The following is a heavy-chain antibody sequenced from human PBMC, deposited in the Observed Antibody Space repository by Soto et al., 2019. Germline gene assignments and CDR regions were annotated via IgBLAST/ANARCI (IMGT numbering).Heavy chain of an antibody. V-gene: IGHV1-18*01. Sequence: QVQLVQSGPEVKKPGASVKVSCKTSGYTFTSYGITWVRQAPGQGLEWMDWITTDKGKTTYAQKFQGRVTMTTDTSTSTAYMELRSLRSDDTAVYYCASRSPAFDYWGQGTLVTVSS. CDR3: ASRSPAFDY. CDR2: ITTDKGKT. CDR1: GYTFTSYG. J-gene: IGHJ4*02.